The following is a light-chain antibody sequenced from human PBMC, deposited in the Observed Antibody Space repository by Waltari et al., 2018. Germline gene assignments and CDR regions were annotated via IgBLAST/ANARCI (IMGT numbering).Light chain of an antibody. Sequence: CTGTRSDVGGYNYVSWYQQHPDKVPKLIIFEVSHRPSGVSDRFSGSKSGNTASLTISGLQTEDEANYYCSSYTASSTRVFGGGTTLTVL. V-gene: IGLV2-14*01. CDR2: EVS. CDR1: RSDVGGYNY. CDR3: SSYTASSTRV. J-gene: IGLJ3*02.